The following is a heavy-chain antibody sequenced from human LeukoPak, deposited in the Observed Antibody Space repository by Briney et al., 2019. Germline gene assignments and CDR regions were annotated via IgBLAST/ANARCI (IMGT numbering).Heavy chain of an antibody. CDR3: ARDPRGTYYSDY. Sequence: ASVKVSCKTSGYTSTAYYIHWVRQAPGQGLEWMGWINPNSGVTKNAQKFDRVTMTRDTSISTAYLELGSLRSDDTAVYYCARDPRGTYYSDYWGQGSLVTVSS. CDR1: GYTSTAYY. D-gene: IGHD1-26*01. J-gene: IGHJ4*02. CDR2: INPNSGVT. V-gene: IGHV1-2*02.